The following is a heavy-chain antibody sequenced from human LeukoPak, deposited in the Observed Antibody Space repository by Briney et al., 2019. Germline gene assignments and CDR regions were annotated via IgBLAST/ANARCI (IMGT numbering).Heavy chain of an antibody. V-gene: IGHV1-69*13. CDR2: IIPIFGTA. J-gene: IGHJ4*02. CDR3: ARVDYGDYPFDY. Sequence: SVKVSCKASGGTFSSYAISWVRQAPGQGLEWMGGIIPIFGTANYAQKFQGRVTITADESTSTAYMELSSLRSEDTAVYYCARVDYGDYPFDYWGQGTLVTVSS. CDR1: GGTFSSYA. D-gene: IGHD4-17*01.